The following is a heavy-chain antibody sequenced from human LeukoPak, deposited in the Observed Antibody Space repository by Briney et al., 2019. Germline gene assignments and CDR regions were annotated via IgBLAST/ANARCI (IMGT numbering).Heavy chain of an antibody. CDR3: ARHRQTYYYGSGSPRFDP. D-gene: IGHD3-10*01. Sequence: SETLSLTCAVYGGSFSGYYWSWIRQPPGKGLEWIEEINHSGSTNYNPSLKSRVTISVDTSKNQFSLKLSSVTAADTAVYYCARHRQTYYYGSGSPRFDPWGRGTLVTVSS. J-gene: IGHJ5*02. CDR1: GGSFSGYY. CDR2: INHSGST. V-gene: IGHV4-34*01.